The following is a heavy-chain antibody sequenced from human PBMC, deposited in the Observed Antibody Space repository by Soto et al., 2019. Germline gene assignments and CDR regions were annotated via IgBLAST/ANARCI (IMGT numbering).Heavy chain of an antibody. CDR2: IYHSGST. V-gene: IGHV4-30-2*01. Sequence: QLQLQESGSGLVKPSQTLSLTCAVSGGSISSGGYSWSWIRQPPGKGLEWIGYIYHSGSTYYNPPRKSGVPISVDRSKNQFSLKLSSVTAADTAVYYCAAGGGLPRYYWGQGTLVTVSS. J-gene: IGHJ4*02. D-gene: IGHD5-12*01. CDR1: GGSISSGGYS. CDR3: AAGGGLPRYY.